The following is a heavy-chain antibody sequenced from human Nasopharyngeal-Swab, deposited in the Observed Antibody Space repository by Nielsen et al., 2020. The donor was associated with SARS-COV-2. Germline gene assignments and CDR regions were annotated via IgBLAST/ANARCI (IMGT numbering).Heavy chain of an antibody. CDR3: ARQGVFVPAYFHQYYLDV. J-gene: IGHJ6*03. CDR2: IKQDGSEK. CDR1: GFTISTYW. V-gene: IGHV3-7*05. Sequence: GGSLRLSCAASGFTISTYWITWGRQAPGKGREWVANIKQDGSEKDYVDSVKGRFTVSRDNPKNLLYLQVNSLRAADTAVYYCARQGVFVPAYFHQYYLDVWGKGTTVTVSS. D-gene: IGHD3-16*02.